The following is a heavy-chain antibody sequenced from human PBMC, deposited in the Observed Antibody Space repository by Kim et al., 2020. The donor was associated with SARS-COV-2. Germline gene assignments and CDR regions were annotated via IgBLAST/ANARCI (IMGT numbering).Heavy chain of an antibody. CDR1: GYSFNSYW. Sequence: VESLKISCKGSGYSFNSYWIGWVRQMPGKGLEWMGIIYPGDSDTRYSPSFQGQVTISADKFISTAYLQWSSLKASDTAMYYCATPGIAAAGTRFGMDVWGQGTTVTVSS. D-gene: IGHD6-13*01. CDR3: ATPGIAAAGTRFGMDV. CDR2: IYPGDSDT. V-gene: IGHV5-51*01. J-gene: IGHJ6*02.